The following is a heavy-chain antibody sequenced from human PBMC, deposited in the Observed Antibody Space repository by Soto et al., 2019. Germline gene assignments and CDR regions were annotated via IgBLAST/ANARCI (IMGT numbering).Heavy chain of an antibody. V-gene: IGHV3-66*01. Sequence: GGSLRLSCAASGFTVSSNYMSWVRQAPGKGLDWVSLISSGGSAYYADSVKGRFTISRDNSKNTLYLQMNSLRAEDTAVYYCARDSSGWYSPYYWGQGTLVTVSS. D-gene: IGHD6-19*01. CDR1: GFTVSSNY. J-gene: IGHJ4*02. CDR2: ISSGGSA. CDR3: ARDSSGWYSPYY.